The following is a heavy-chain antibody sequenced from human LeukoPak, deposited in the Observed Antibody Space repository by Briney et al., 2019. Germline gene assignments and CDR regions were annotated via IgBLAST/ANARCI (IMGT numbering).Heavy chain of an antibody. J-gene: IGHJ4*02. Sequence: ASVKVSCKASGYTLTSYDINWVRQATGQGLEWMGWMNPNSGNTGYAQKFQGRVTMTEDTSTDTAYMELSSLRSEDTAVYYCATMPAGYSSSWYHSDYWGQGTLVTVSS. V-gene: IGHV1-8*01. CDR1: GYTLTSYD. CDR3: ATMPAGYSSSWYHSDY. CDR2: MNPNSGNT. D-gene: IGHD6-13*01.